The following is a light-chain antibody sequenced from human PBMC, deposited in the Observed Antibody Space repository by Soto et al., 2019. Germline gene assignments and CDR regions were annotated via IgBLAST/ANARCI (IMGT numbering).Light chain of an antibody. V-gene: IGKV1-39*01. J-gene: IGKJ2*01. CDR2: AAS. CDR1: QSISDN. CDR3: QQSYGPPYT. Sequence: EMTQSPSSLSASVGDRVTITCRASQSISDNVNWYQFQPGKAPKLLIYAASNLQTGVPSRFSGSGSGADFALTISGLQPEDSATYYCQQSYGPPYTLGLGTKLEIK.